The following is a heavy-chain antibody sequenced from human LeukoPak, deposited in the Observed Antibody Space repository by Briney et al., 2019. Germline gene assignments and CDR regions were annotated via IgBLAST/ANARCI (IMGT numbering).Heavy chain of an antibody. J-gene: IGHJ4*02. D-gene: IGHD3-10*01. CDR1: GFTVSGNY. Sequence: TGGSLRLSCAASGFTVSGNYMSWVRQAPGKGLEWVSVIYSGGSTYYADSVKGRFTISRDNSKNTLYLQMNSLRAEDTAVYYCARDSFQRGYYGSGDFTVWGQGTLVTVSS. CDR3: ARDSFQRGYYGSGDFTV. V-gene: IGHV3-66*01. CDR2: IYSGGST.